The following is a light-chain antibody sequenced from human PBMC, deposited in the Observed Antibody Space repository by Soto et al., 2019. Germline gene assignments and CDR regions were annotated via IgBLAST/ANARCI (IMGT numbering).Light chain of an antibody. Sequence: QSALTQPASVSGSPGQSITISCTGTSSDVGGYNYVSWYQQHPGKAPKLLIYDVSNRPSVVSNRFSGSKSGNTASLIISGLQAEDEADYYCNSYTSSSNLVFGGGTQLTVL. V-gene: IGLV2-14*01. CDR1: SSDVGGYNY. CDR2: DVS. CDR3: NSYTSSSNLV. J-gene: IGLJ3*02.